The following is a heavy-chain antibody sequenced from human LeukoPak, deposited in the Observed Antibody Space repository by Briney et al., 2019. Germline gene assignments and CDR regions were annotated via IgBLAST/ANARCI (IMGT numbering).Heavy chain of an antibody. CDR2: IYSSGST. D-gene: IGHD5-18*01. Sequence: SETLSLTCTVSGGSINSYYWSWIRQPAGKGLEWIGRIYSSGSTHYNPSLKGRVIMSVDTSKNQFSLKLKSVTAADTAVYYCAREANQDTAMVPYYYYYYYMDVWGKGTTVTVSS. V-gene: IGHV4-4*07. CDR3: AREANQDTAMVPYYYYYYYMDV. J-gene: IGHJ6*03. CDR1: GGSINSYY.